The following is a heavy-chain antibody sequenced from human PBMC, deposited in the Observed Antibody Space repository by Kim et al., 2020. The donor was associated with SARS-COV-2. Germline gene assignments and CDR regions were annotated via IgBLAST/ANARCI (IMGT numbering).Heavy chain of an antibody. D-gene: IGHD2-15*01. CDR2: IYTSGST. Sequence: SETLSLTCTVSGGSISSGSYYWSWIRQPAGKGLEWIGRIYTSGSTNYNPSLKSRVTISVDTSKNQFSLKLSSVTAADTAVYYCARGDCSGGSCYSGYYYYYYGMDVWGQGTTVTVSS. CDR3: ARGDCSGGSCYSGYYYYYYGMDV. CDR1: GGSISSGSYY. J-gene: IGHJ6*02. V-gene: IGHV4-61*02.